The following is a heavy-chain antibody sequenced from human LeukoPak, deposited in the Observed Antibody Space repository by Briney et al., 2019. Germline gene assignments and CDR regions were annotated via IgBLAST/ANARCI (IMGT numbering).Heavy chain of an antibody. D-gene: IGHD3-3*01. V-gene: IGHV4-4*07. CDR1: GGSMNTHY. J-gene: IGHJ3*02. CDR3: ARDNNGLYFGVRGFDI. Sequence: PSETLSLTCSVSGGSMNTHYWNWIRQPAGKGLEWIGRIYTSGSTNHNPSLKSRVIMSLDTSKSQFSLSLGSVTVADTAVYYCARDNNGLYFGVRGFDIWGQGKMVIVSS. CDR2: IYTSGST.